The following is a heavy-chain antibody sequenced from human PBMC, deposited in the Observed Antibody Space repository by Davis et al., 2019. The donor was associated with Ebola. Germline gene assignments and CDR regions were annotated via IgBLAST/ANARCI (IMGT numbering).Heavy chain of an antibody. J-gene: IGHJ3*02. V-gene: IGHV3-21*01. CDR2: ISSGSYYI. CDR1: VITFSSYA. D-gene: IGHD3-22*01. Sequence: GESLKISCTDSVITFSSYAMTWVRQAPGKGLEWVSSISSGSYYIYYADSLKGRFTISRDNAKNSLYLQMNSLRAEDTAVYHCARGGYYDSSGYSHAAFDIWGQGTMVTVSS. CDR3: ARGGYYDSSGYSHAAFDI.